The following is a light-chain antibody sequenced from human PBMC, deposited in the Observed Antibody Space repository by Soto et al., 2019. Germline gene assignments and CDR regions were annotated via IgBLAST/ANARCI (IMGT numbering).Light chain of an antibody. CDR1: RSVSSY. CDR3: QQHSDWPTSIT. V-gene: IGKV3-11*01. Sequence: DIVLTQSPATLSLSPGERATLSCRASRSVSSYLAWYQQKPGQAPRLLIYDTSNRATGIPARFSGSGSGTDFTLTISSVEPEDFAVYYCQQHSDWPTSITFGQGTRREIK. CDR2: DTS. J-gene: IGKJ5*01.